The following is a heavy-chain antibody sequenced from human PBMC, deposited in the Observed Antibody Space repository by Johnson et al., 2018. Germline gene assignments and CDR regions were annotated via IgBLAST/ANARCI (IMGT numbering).Heavy chain of an antibody. Sequence: VQLQESGGGLVQPGGSLRLSCAASGFTFSSYWMHWVRQAPGKGLVWVSRINSDGSSTSYADSVKGRFTISRDNAKNTLYLQMNRLRAEETAVDYCARGGSLLYFGWLGMDVWGQGATVNVSS. J-gene: IGHJ6*02. V-gene: IGHV3-74*01. CDR3: ARGGSLLYFGWLGMDV. CDR1: GFTFSSYW. D-gene: IGHD3-9*01. CDR2: INSDGSST.